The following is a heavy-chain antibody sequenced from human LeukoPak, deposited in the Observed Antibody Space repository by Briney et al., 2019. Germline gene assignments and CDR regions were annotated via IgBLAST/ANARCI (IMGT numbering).Heavy chain of an antibody. J-gene: IGHJ4*02. Sequence: PGGSLRLSCAASGFTFSNYGMHWVRQAPGKGLEWLAFIRHDGSNKYYVDSVKGRFTISRDNSKNTVYLQMNSLRAEDTAVYYCAKGLRSSWLSDFDYWGQGTLVTVSS. CDR3: AKGLRSSWLSDFDY. D-gene: IGHD6-13*01. CDR1: GFTFSNYG. CDR2: IRHDGSNK. V-gene: IGHV3-30*02.